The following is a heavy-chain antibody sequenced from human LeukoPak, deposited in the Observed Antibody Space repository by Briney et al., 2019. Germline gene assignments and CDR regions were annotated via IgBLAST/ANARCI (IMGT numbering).Heavy chain of an antibody. CDR3: AKNYYDSSGHFDY. V-gene: IGHV3-23*01. Sequence: GGSLRLSCAASGFTFSSYAMSWVRQAPGKGLEWVSTISGSGANTYYADSVEGRFTVSRDNSKNTLYLQMNSLRAEDTAVYYCAKNYYDSSGHFDYWGQGTLVTVSS. D-gene: IGHD3-22*01. J-gene: IGHJ4*02. CDR2: ISGSGANT. CDR1: GFTFSSYA.